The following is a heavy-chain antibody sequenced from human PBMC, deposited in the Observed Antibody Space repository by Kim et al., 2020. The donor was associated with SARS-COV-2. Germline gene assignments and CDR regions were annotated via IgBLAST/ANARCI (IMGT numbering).Heavy chain of an antibody. J-gene: IGHJ6*02. CDR2: IYPGDSDT. CDR3: ARCYSSSWYYYYGMDV. Sequence: GESLKISCKGSGYSFTSYWIGWVRQMPGKGLEWMGIIYPGDSDTRYSPSFQGQVTISADKSISTAYLQWSSLKASDTAMYYCARCYSSSWYYYYGMDVWGRGTTVTVSS. V-gene: IGHV5-51*01. CDR1: GYSFTSYW. D-gene: IGHD6-13*01.